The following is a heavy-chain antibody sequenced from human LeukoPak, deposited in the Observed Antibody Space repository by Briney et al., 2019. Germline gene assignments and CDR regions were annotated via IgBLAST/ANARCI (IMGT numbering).Heavy chain of an antibody. CDR1: GFTVSSNY. CDR3: VKGPTEYSSSSAEYFQH. D-gene: IGHD6-6*01. J-gene: IGHJ1*01. V-gene: IGHV3-64D*09. Sequence: GGSLRLSCAASGFTVSSNYMHWVRQAPGKGLEYVSAISSNGGSTYYADSVKGRFTISRDNFKNTLYLQMSSLRAEDTAVYYCVKGPTEYSSSSAEYFQHWGQGTLVTVSS. CDR2: ISSNGGST.